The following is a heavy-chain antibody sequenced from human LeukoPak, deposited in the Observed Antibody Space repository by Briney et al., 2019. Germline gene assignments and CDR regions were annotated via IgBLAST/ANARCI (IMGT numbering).Heavy chain of an antibody. CDR2: IIPIFGTA. CDR1: GGTFSSYA. J-gene: IGHJ6*03. D-gene: IGHD3-16*01. Sequence: SVKVSCKASGGTFSSYAISWVRQAPGQGLEWMGGIIPIFGTANYAQKFQGGVTITTDESTSTAYMELSSLRSEDTAVYYCARVRPITTLYYYYHYMDVWGKGTTVTVSS. V-gene: IGHV1-69*05. CDR3: ARVRPITTLYYYYHYMDV.